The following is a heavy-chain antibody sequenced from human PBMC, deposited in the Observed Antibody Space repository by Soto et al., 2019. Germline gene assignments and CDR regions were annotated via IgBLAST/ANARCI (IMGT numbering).Heavy chain of an antibody. CDR1: GYTFTNYA. CDR2: INAGNGKT. Sequence: VSVKVSCKASGYTFTNYAMHCVRQAPGQRLEWMGWINAGNGKTKYSQKLQGRLTTTRVTSASTAYIELSSLTSEGTALYHCASCPAARPTNWYYGIDVWGQGTTVTVSS. CDR3: ASCPAARPTNWYYGIDV. D-gene: IGHD6-6*01. J-gene: IGHJ6*02. V-gene: IGHV1-3*01.